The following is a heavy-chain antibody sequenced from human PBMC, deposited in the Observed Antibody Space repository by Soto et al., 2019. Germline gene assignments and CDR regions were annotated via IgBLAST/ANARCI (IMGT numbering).Heavy chain of an antibody. D-gene: IGHD1-7*01. CDR1: GFTFSSYG. V-gene: IGHV3-30*18. CDR2: ISYDGSNK. CDR3: AKSTGTTYYYYGMDV. J-gene: IGHJ6*02. Sequence: QVQLVESGGGVVQPGRSLRLSCAASGFTFSSYGMHWVRQAPGKGVEWVAVISYDGSNKYYADSVKGRFTISRDNSKNTLYLQMNSLRAEDTAVYYCAKSTGTTYYYYGMDVWGQGTTVTVSS.